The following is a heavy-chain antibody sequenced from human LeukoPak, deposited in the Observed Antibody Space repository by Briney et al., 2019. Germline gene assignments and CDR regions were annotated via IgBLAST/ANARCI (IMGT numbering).Heavy chain of an antibody. Sequence: GGSLRLSCTASGYIFSDHYMYWIRQAPGKGLEWVAFIRYDGSNKYYADSVKGRFTISRDNSKNTLYLQMNSLRAEDTAVYYCAKDLRVYSSSPTFDYWGQGTLVTVSS. D-gene: IGHD6-6*01. CDR1: GYIFSDHY. V-gene: IGHV3-30*02. J-gene: IGHJ4*02. CDR3: AKDLRVYSSSPTFDY. CDR2: IRYDGSNK.